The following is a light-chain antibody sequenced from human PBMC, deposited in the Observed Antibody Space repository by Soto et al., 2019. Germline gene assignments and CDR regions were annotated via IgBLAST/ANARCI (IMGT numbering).Light chain of an antibody. Sequence: QSVLTQPPSVSGAPGQRVTISCTGSSSNIGAGYAVHWYQQFPGIAPKLLIYDNTNRPSGVPDRFSGSKSGTSASLAITGLQAEDEADYYCQSYDSSLSGSVFGGGTKVTVX. V-gene: IGLV1-40*01. CDR2: DNT. CDR3: QSYDSSLSGSV. CDR1: SSNIGAGYA. J-gene: IGLJ2*01.